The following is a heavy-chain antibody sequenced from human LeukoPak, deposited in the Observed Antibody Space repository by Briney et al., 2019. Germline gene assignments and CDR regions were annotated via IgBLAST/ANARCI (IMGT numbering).Heavy chain of an antibody. CDR2: ISSSGGNT. Sequence: SETLSLACSASGVSFSSHAWSWIRQPAGKGLEWIARISSSGGNTNYNASLKGRLTMLVDTSKNQFSLKLNTVTAADTAVYYCARGSASTAALAFDIWGQGTMVTVSS. CDR1: GVSFSSHA. J-gene: IGHJ3*02. V-gene: IGHV4-4*07. D-gene: IGHD2-15*01. CDR3: ARGSASTAALAFDI.